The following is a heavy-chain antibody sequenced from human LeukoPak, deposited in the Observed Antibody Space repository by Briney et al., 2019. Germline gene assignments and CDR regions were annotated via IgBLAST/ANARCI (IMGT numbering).Heavy chain of an antibody. CDR2: IWYDGSNK. CDR3: AKDYPTASSVTAPLFDS. D-gene: IGHD2-21*02. J-gene: IGHJ4*02. Sequence: GGSLRLSCAASGFTFSSYGMHWVRQAPGKGLEWVAVIWYDGSNKYYADSVKGRFTISRDNSKNTLYLQMNSLSAEDTATYHCAKDYPTASSVTAPLFDSWGQGILVTVSS. CDR1: GFTFSSYG. V-gene: IGHV3-33*06.